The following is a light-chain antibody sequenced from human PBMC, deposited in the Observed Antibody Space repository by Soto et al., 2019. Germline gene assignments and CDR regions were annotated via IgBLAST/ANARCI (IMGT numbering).Light chain of an antibody. J-gene: IGLJ2*01. CDR1: SSDVGGYNY. Sequence: QSALTQPASVSGSPGQSITISCTGTSSDVGGYNYVSWYQQHPGKAPKLMIYDVSNRPSGVSNRFSGSKSGNTASLTISGIQAEDEADYYFSSYTSSSTLKVGGGTKLTVL. CDR2: DVS. V-gene: IGLV2-14*01. CDR3: SSYTSSSTLK.